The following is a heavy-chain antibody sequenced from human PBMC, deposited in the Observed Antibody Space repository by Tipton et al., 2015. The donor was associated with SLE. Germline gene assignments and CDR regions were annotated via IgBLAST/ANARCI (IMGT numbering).Heavy chain of an antibody. CDR3: AKVRAGAGPGDY. D-gene: IGHD6-19*01. J-gene: IGHJ4*02. CDR2: IKQDGSEK. V-gene: IGHV3-7*01. CDR1: GFTFSSYW. Sequence: SLRLSCAASGFTFSSYWMSWVRQAPGKGLEWVANIKQDGSEKYYVDSVKGRFTISRDNSKNTLYLQMNSLRAEDTAVYYCAKVRAGAGPGDYWGQGTLVTVSS.